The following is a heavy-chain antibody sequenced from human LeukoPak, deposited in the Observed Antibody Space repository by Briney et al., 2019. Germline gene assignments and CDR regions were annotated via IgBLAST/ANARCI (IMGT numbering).Heavy chain of an antibody. J-gene: IGHJ4*02. CDR3: ARGASNRFDY. V-gene: IGHV3-74*01. D-gene: IGHD1-14*01. Sequence: PGGSLRLSCAASGFTFSNYWMHWVRQAPGKGLVWVSRIYTDGSSTNYADSVKGRFTISRDNAKNTLYLQMNSLRAEDTAVYYCARGASNRFDYWGQRTLVTVSS. CDR1: GFTFSNYW. CDR2: IYTDGSST.